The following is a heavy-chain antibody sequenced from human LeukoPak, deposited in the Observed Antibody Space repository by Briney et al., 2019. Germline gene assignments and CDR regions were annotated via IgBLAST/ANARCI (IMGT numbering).Heavy chain of an antibody. V-gene: IGHV1-2*02. Sequence: ASVKVSCKASGYTFTGYYMHWVRQAPGQGLEWMGWINPNSGGTNYAQKFQGRVTMTRDTSISTAYMELSRLRSDDTAVYYCARVPPSYSSSYPDYWGQGTLVTVSS. CDR3: ARVPPSYSSSYPDY. D-gene: IGHD6-6*01. J-gene: IGHJ4*02. CDR1: GYTFTGYY. CDR2: INPNSGGT.